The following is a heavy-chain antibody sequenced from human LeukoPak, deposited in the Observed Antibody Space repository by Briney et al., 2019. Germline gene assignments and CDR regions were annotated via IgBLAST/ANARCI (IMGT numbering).Heavy chain of an antibody. D-gene: IGHD2-2*01. CDR1: GFAFSTHS. V-gene: IGHV3-21*01. CDR3: ARPATGYCSSAGCHWDS. J-gene: IGHJ4*02. Sequence: GGSLRLSCAASGFAFSTHSMYWVRQAPGKGLEWVSSISASSNFIHYAESVRGRFTISRDNAKNSLYLQMNSLGAQDTAVYYCARPATGYCSSAGCHWDSWGQGTLVTVSS. CDR2: ISASSNFI.